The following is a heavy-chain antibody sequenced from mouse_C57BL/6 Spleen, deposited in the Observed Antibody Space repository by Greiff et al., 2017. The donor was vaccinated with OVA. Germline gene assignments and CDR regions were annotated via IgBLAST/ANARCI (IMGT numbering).Heavy chain of an antibody. V-gene: IGHV5-4*01. D-gene: IGHD1-1*01. CDR2: ISDGGSYT. CDR3: AREGVYGSSYVDY. Sequence: DVQLVESGGGLVKPGGSLKLSCAASGFTFSSYAMSWVRQTPEKRLEWVATISDGGSYTYYPDNVKGRFTISRDNAKNNLYLQMSQLKSEDTAMYYCAREGVYGSSYVDYWGQGTTRTVSS. J-gene: IGHJ2*01. CDR1: GFTFSSYA.